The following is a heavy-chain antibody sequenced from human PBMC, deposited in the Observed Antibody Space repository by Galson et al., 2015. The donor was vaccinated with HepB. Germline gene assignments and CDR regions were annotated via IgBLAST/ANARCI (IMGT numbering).Heavy chain of an antibody. J-gene: IGHJ4*02. D-gene: IGHD2-2*01. Sequence: ETLSLTCTVSGGSISSSSYYWGWIRQPPEQGLEWIGSIYYSGSTYYNPSLKSRVTISVDTSKNQFSLKLSSVTAADTAVYYCARLGYCSSTSCYQYFDYWGKGTLVTVSS. CDR2: IYYSGST. CDR1: GGSISSSSYY. V-gene: IGHV4-39*01. CDR3: ARLGYCSSTSCYQYFDY.